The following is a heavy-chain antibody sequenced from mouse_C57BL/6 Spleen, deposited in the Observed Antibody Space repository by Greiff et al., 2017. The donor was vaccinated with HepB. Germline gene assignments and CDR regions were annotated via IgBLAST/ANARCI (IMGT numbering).Heavy chain of an antibody. D-gene: IGHD4-1*01. V-gene: IGHV1-82*01. CDR2: IYPGDGDT. CDR1: GYAFSSSW. Sequence: QVQLQQSGPELVKPGASVKISCKASGYAFSSSWMNWVKQRPGKGLEWIGRIYPGDGDTNYNGKFKGKATLTADKSSSTAYMQLSSLTSEDSAVYFCARPPLTGPKENAMDYWGQGTSVTVSS. CDR3: ARPPLTGPKENAMDY. J-gene: IGHJ4*01.